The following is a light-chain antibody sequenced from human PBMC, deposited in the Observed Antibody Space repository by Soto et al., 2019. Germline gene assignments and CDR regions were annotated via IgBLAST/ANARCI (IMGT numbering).Light chain of an antibody. CDR1: QTVTSNR. V-gene: IGKV3-20*01. Sequence: EMVLTQTPGTLSLSPGERATLSCRASQTVTSNRLAWYQQKPGQAPRILIYGASRRATGIPDRFSGSGSGTDFTLTISRLEPEDFAVYYCQQCGSLPSGFAFGPGTTLDTK. CDR3: QQCGSLPSGFA. J-gene: IGKJ3*01. CDR2: GAS.